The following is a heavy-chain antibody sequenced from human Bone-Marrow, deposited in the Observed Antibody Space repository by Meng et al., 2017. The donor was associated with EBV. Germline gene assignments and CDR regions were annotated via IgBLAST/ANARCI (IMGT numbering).Heavy chain of an antibody. CDR2: IIPIFGTA. CDR3: ARVCSSTSCYGS. V-gene: IGHV1-69*06. D-gene: IGHD2-2*01. J-gene: IGHJ4*02. CDR1: GGTFSSYA. Sequence: QGQLVQSGGEVKKPGSSVKVSFKASGGTFSSYAISWVRQAPGQGLEWMGGIIPIFGTANYAQKFQGRVTITADKSTSTAYMELSSLRSEDTAVYYCARVCSSTSCYGSWGQGTLVTVSS.